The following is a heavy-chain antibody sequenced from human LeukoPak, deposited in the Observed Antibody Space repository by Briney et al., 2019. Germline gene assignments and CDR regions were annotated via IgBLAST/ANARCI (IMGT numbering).Heavy chain of an antibody. CDR3: ARGSYSYGYSGY. CDR1: GFTFSSYS. Sequence: TGGSLRLSCAASGFTFSSYSMNWVRQAPGKGLEWVSSISSSSSYIYYADSVKGRFTISRDNAKNSLYLQMNSLRAEDTAVYYCARGSYSYGYSGYWGQGTLVTVSS. D-gene: IGHD5-18*01. J-gene: IGHJ4*02. CDR2: ISSSSSYI. V-gene: IGHV3-21*01.